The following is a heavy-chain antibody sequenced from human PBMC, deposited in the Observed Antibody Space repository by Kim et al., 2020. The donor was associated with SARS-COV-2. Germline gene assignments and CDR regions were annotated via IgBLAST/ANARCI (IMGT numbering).Heavy chain of an antibody. Sequence: SQTLSLTCAISGDSVSSNSAAWNWIRQSPSRGLEWLGRTYYRSKWYNDYAVSVKSRITINPDTSKNQFSLQLNSVTPEDTAVYYCARDGVLRGENYYDSSGFDYWGQGTLVTVSS. V-gene: IGHV6-1*01. CDR2: TYYRSKWYN. CDR3: ARDGVLRGENYYDSSGFDY. CDR1: GDSVSSNSAA. J-gene: IGHJ4*02. D-gene: IGHD3-22*01.